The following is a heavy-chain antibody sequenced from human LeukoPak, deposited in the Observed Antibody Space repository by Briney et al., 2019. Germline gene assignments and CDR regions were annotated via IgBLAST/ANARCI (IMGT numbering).Heavy chain of an antibody. V-gene: IGHV4-34*01. J-gene: IGHJ5*02. CDR1: GGSFSGYY. CDR3: AREYYGSGSCYKTWFDP. Sequence: SETLSLTCAVYGGSFSGYYWSWVRHPPGKGLGWIGEINYSVSTNYNTSPRRRATISVDTSKNQFSLKLSSVTAADTAVYYCAREYYGSGSCYKTWFDPWGQGTLVTVSS. CDR2: INYSVST. D-gene: IGHD3-10*01.